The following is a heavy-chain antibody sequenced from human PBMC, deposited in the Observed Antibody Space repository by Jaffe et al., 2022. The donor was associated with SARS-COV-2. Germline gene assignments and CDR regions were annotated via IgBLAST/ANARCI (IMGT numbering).Heavy chain of an antibody. D-gene: IGHD3-10*01. CDR1: GFSLSNARMG. CDR3: ARSIGSGRWGSGSYVYYYYGMDV. J-gene: IGHJ6*02. V-gene: IGHV2-26*01. Sequence: QVTLKESGPVLVKPTETLTLTCTVSGFSLSNARMGVSWIRQPPGKALEWLAHIFSNDEKSYSTSLKSRLTISKDTSKSQVVLTMTNMDPVDTATYYCARSIGSGRWGSGSYVYYYYGMDVWGQGTTVTVSS. CDR2: IFSNDEK.